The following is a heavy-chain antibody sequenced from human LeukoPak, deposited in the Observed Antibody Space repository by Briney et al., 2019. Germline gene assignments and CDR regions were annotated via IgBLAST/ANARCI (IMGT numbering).Heavy chain of an antibody. D-gene: IGHD5-24*01. V-gene: IGHV4-59*01. CDR1: GGSISSYY. J-gene: IGHJ4*02. Sequence: SETLSLACTVSGGSISSYYWSWIRQPPGKGLEWIGYIYYSGSTNYNPSLKSRVTISVDTSKNQFSLKLSSVTAADTAVYYCARGEMATISFDYWGQGTLVTVSS. CDR3: ARGEMATISFDY. CDR2: IYYSGST.